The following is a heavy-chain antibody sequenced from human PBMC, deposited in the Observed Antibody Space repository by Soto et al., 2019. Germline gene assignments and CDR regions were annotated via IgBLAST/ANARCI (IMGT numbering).Heavy chain of an antibody. J-gene: IGHJ5*02. CDR2: IYYTGST. CDR3: SSSMSYSDGSSYSPFDI. D-gene: IGHD3-22*01. Sequence: PSETLSLTCTVSGGSISSGGYYWTWIRQHPGKGLEWIGYIYYTGSTSYNPSLNSRVTISIDTSKNQFSLKVSSVTAADTTVYYCSSSMSYSDGSSYSPFDIWGKGNLVTVSS. CDR1: GGSISSGGYY. V-gene: IGHV4-61*08.